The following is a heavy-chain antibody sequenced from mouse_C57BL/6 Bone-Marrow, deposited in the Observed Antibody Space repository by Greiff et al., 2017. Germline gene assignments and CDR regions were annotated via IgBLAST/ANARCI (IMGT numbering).Heavy chain of an antibody. CDR3: ASTAQEGFAY. D-gene: IGHD3-2*02. Sequence: VQLQQSGAELARPGASVKLSCKASGYTFTSYGISWVKQRTGQGLEWIGEIYPRSGNTYYNEKFKGKDTLTADKSSSTAYMELRSLTSEDSAVYFCASTAQEGFAYWGQGTLVTVSA. J-gene: IGHJ3*01. CDR2: IYPRSGNT. CDR1: GYTFTSYG. V-gene: IGHV1-81*01.